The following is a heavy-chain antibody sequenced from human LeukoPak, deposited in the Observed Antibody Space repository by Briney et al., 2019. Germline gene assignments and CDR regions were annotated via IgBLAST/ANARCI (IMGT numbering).Heavy chain of an antibody. CDR3: ARRTGTYYYDSSGYSPWRYYFDY. J-gene: IGHJ4*02. D-gene: IGHD3-22*01. CDR2: INHSGTT. CDR1: GGSFSGYY. V-gene: IGHV4-34*01. Sequence: SETLSLTCAVYGGSFSGYYWSWFRQPPGKGLVWIGEINHSGTTNYSPSLKSRVTISVDTSKNQFSLKLSSVTAADTAVFYCARRTGTYYYDSSGYSPWRYYFDYWGQGTLVTVSS.